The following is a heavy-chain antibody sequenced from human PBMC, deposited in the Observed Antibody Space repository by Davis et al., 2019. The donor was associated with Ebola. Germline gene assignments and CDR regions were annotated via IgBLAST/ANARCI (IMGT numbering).Heavy chain of an antibody. Sequence: AASVKACKASGYTFTGYYMHWVRQAPGQGLEWMGWINPNSGGTNYAQKFQGWVTMTRDTSISTAYMELSRLRSDDTAVYYCARGIGGLYYYYGMDVWGQGTTVTVSS. J-gene: IGHJ6*02. CDR1: GYTFTGYY. V-gene: IGHV1-2*04. CDR2: INPNSGGT. CDR3: ARGIGGLYYYYGMDV. D-gene: IGHD2-15*01.